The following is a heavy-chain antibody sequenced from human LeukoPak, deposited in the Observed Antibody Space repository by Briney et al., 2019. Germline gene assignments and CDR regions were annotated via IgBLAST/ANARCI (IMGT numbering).Heavy chain of an antibody. CDR2: ISSSSAYI. V-gene: IGHV3-21*06. Sequence: GGSLRLSCAASGFTFDDYTMHWVRQAPGKGLEWVSSISSSSAYIFYSDSVKGRFTISRDNAQSSLYLQMNSLRAEDTAVYYCARQAVARPFDLWGQGTMVAVSS. CDR1: GFTFDDYT. J-gene: IGHJ3*01. CDR3: ARQAVARPFDL.